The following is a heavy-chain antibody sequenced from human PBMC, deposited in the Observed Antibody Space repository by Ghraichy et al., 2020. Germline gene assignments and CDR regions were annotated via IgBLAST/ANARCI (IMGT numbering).Heavy chain of an antibody. CDR3: ARLAGRLYDSSGYYLDY. CDR1: GYSFTSYW. D-gene: IGHD3-22*01. V-gene: IGHV5-51*01. Sequence: GESLNISCKGSGYSFTSYWIGWVRQMPGKGLEWMGIIYPGDSDTRYSPSFQGQVTISADKSISTAYLQWSSLKASDTAMYYCARLAGRLYDSSGYYLDYWGQGTLVTVSS. CDR2: IYPGDSDT. J-gene: IGHJ4*02.